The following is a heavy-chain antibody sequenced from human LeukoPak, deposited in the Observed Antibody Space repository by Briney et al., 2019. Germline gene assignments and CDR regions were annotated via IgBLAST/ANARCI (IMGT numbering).Heavy chain of an antibody. CDR3: AKEGTPQVSTWYDL. Sequence: GVSLRLSCAASGVTLSPYGMHWVRQAPGQGLEWVAVISYEGGTQDYADSVKGRFIISRDNPRNTLYLQMNILRTEDTAAYYCAKEGTPQVSTWYDLWGQGTQVIVSS. V-gene: IGHV3-30*18. CDR2: ISYEGGTQ. J-gene: IGHJ5*02. D-gene: IGHD3-10*01. CDR1: GVTLSPYG.